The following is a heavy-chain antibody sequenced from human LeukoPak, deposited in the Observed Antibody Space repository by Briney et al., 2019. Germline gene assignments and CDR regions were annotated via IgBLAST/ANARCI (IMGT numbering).Heavy chain of an antibody. CDR3: AREYRITIFGVVRIFDY. V-gene: IGHV3-20*04. Sequence: GGSLRLSCAASGFTFDDYGMSWVRQAPGKGLEWVSGINWNGGSTGYADSVKGRFTISRDNAKNSLYLQMKSLRAEDTALYYCAREYRITIFGVVRIFDYWGQGTLVTVSS. CDR1: GFTFDDYG. CDR2: INWNGGST. D-gene: IGHD3-3*01. J-gene: IGHJ4*02.